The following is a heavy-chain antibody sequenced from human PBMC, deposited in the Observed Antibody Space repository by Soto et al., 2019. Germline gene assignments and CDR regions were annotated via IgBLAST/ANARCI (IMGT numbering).Heavy chain of an antibody. CDR1: GGSISSYY. CDR2: IYYSGNT. CDR3: ARGYGDYVSDY. Sequence: QVQLQESGPGLVKPSETLSLTCTVSGGSISSYYWSWIRQPPGKGLEWIGNIYYSGNTNYNPSLKSRVTISVYTSKNQFSLKLSSVTAADTAVYYCARGYGDYVSDYWGQGTLVTVSS. V-gene: IGHV4-59*01. D-gene: IGHD4-17*01. J-gene: IGHJ4*02.